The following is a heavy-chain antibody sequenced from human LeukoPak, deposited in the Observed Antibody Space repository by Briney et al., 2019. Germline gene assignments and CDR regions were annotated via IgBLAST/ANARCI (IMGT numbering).Heavy chain of an antibody. V-gene: IGHV3-23*01. Sequence: GGFLRLSCAASGFTFSSYAMSWVRQAPGKGLEWVSAISGSGGSTYYADSVKGRFTISRDNSKNTLYLQMNSLRAEDTAVYYCATHIKWLSPMADFDYWGQGTLVTVSS. CDR2: ISGSGGST. CDR3: ATHIKWLSPMADFDY. J-gene: IGHJ4*02. D-gene: IGHD3-22*01. CDR1: GFTFSSYA.